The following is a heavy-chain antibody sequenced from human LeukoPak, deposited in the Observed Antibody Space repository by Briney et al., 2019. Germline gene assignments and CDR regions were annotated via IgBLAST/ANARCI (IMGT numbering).Heavy chain of an antibody. CDR2: ISYDGSNK. CDR3: AKDQWELLPPPIPIGY. D-gene: IGHD1-26*01. V-gene: IGHV3-30*18. J-gene: IGHJ4*02. Sequence: GGSLRLSCAAFGFTFSTYGMNWVRQAPGKGLEWVAVISYDGSNKYYADSVKGRFTISRDNSKNTLYLQMNSLRAEDTAVYYCAKDQWELLPPPIPIGYWGQGTLVTVSS. CDR1: GFTFSTYG.